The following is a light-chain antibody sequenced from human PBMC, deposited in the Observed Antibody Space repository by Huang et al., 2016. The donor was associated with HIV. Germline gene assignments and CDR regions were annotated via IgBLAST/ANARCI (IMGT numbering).Light chain of an antibody. V-gene: IGKV4-1*01. CDR1: QSVIYSSKHKNY. J-gene: IGKJ1*01. CDR3: QQYYTTPPT. CDR2: WAS. Sequence: DIVMTQSPDSMAVSLGERATINCKSSQSVIYSSKHKNYLVWYQQKPGQPPKLLIYWASTRESGVPDRFSGSGSGTDFTLTINSLQAEDVAVYYCQQYYTTPPTFGQGTKVEIK.